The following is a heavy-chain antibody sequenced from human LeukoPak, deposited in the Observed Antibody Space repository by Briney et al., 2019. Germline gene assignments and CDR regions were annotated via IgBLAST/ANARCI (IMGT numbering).Heavy chain of an antibody. V-gene: IGHV4-39*01. J-gene: IGHJ4*02. CDR1: GGSFISGIYY. D-gene: IGHD6-13*01. CDR3: ARLLPIAAAGGHYFDY. CDR2: IYYRGST. Sequence: SETLSLTCNVSGGSFISGIYYWGWVRQTPGKGLEWIASIYYRGSTYYNQSLKSRVTISVDTSKKQFSLKVTSVTAADTAVYYCARLLPIAAAGGHYFDYWGQGTLVTVSS.